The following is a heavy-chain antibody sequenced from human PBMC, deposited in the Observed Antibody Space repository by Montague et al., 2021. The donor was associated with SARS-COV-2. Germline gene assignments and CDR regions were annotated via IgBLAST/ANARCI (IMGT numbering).Heavy chain of an antibody. CDR3: AGYRVGTMLDS. D-gene: IGHD1-1*01. Sequence: SETLSLTCTVPGAYIGSSFSYWGWLRQPPGKGLEWIGSIGYSASSFYNPSLRSRVTISGDTSRNQFSLKVTSVTAADTAVYYCAGYRVGTMLDSWGPGTLVTVSS. J-gene: IGHJ5*01. CDR2: IGYSASS. CDR1: GAYIGSSFSY. V-gene: IGHV4-39*01.